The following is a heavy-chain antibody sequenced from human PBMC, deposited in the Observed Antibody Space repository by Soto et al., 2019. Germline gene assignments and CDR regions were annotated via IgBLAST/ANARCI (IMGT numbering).Heavy chain of an antibody. CDR1: GFTFGDYA. J-gene: IGHJ6*02. CDR3: TRDLGYCSSTSCRNYGMDV. V-gene: IGHV3-49*04. D-gene: IGHD2-2*01. Sequence: PGGSLRLSCTASGFTFGDYAMSWVRQAPGKGLEWVGFIRSKAYGGTTVYAASVKGRFTISRDDSKSIAYLQMNSLKTEDTAVYYCTRDLGYCSSTSCRNYGMDVWGQGTTVTVSS. CDR2: IRSKAYGGTT.